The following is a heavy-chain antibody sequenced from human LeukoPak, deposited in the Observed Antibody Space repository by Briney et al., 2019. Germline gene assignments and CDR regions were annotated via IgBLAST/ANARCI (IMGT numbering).Heavy chain of an antibody. V-gene: IGHV1-69*04. Sequence: SVKVSCKASGGTFSSYAISWVRQAPGQGLEWMGRIIPILGIANYAQKFQGRVTITADKSTSTAYMELSSLRSEDTAVYYCASGRRSVDALNWFDPWGQGTLVTVSS. J-gene: IGHJ5*02. CDR1: GGTFSSYA. CDR3: ASGRRSVDALNWFDP. CDR2: IIPILGIA. D-gene: IGHD2-2*01.